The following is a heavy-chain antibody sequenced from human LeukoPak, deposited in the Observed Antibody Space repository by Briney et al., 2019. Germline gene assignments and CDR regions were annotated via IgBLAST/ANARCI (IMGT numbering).Heavy chain of an antibody. CDR3: ARDRIWNHPLNWFDP. V-gene: IGHV1-2*02. CDR1: GYTFTGYY. Sequence: EASVKVSCKASGYTFTGYYMHWVRQAPGQGLEWMGWINPNSGGTNYAQKFQGRVTMTRDTSISTAYMELSRLRSDDTAVYYCARDRIWNHPLNWFDPWGQGTLVTVSS. J-gene: IGHJ5*02. CDR2: INPNSGGT. D-gene: IGHD1-1*01.